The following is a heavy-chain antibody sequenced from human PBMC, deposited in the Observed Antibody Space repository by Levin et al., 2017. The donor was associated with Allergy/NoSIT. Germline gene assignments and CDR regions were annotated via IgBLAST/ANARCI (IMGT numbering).Heavy chain of an antibody. J-gene: IGHJ4*02. CDR2: INSDGSST. Sequence: GESLKISCAASGFTFSSYWMHWVRQAPGKGLVWVSRINSDGSSTSYADSVKGRFTISRDNAKNTLYLQMNSLRAEDTAVYYCARDKWGANLFDYWGQGTLVTVSS. CDR3: ARDKWGANLFDY. CDR1: GFTFSSYW. D-gene: IGHD7-27*01. V-gene: IGHV3-74*01.